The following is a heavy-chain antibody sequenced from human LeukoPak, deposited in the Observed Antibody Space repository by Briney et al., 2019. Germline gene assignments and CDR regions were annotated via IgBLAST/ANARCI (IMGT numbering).Heavy chain of an antibody. CDR1: GFTFSSYS. V-gene: IGHV3-21*01. CDR2: ISNSSSYI. Sequence: PGGSLRLSCAASGFTFSSYSMNWVRQAPGKGLEWVSSISNSSSYIYYADSVKGRFTISRDNAKNSLYPQMNSLRAEDTAVYYCARDSIAVAGTSTADMDVWGKGTTVTVSS. J-gene: IGHJ6*03. D-gene: IGHD6-19*01. CDR3: ARDSIAVAGTSTADMDV.